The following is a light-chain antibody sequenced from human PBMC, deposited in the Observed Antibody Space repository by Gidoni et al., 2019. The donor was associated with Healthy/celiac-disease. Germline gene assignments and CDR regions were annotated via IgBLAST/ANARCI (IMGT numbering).Light chain of an antibody. J-gene: IGLJ2*01. Sequence: QSVLTQPPSVSGAPGQRVTISCTGSSSNIGAGYDVHWYQQLPGTAPKLLIYGNSNRPSVVPDLFSGSKSGTSASLAITGLQAEDEADYYCQSYDSSLSAVVFGGGTKLTVL. CDR1: SSNIGAGYD. CDR2: GNS. CDR3: QSYDSSLSAVV. V-gene: IGLV1-40*01.